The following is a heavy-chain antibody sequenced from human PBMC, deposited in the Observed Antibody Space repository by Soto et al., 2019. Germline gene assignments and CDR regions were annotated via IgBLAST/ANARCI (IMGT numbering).Heavy chain of an antibody. CDR1: GGSVSSSSYY. Sequence: SETLSLTCTVPGGSVSSSSYYWGWVRQPPGKGLEWIGSVYYSGSTYYNPSLESRVTISVDTSKNQFSLKLSSVSAADTAVYYCARGSAAGSPGFDPWGQGTLVTVSS. V-gene: IGHV4-39*07. CDR3: ARGSAAGSPGFDP. D-gene: IGHD6-13*01. CDR2: VYYSGST. J-gene: IGHJ5*02.